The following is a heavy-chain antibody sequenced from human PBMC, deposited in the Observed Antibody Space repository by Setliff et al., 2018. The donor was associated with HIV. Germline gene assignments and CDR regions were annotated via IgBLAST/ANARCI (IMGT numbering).Heavy chain of an antibody. CDR3: ASPGPNYDGSAFDI. Sequence: SVKVSCKASGGTFSSYAISWVRQAPGQGLEWMGGIIPIFGTANYAQKFQGRVTITTDESTSTAYMGLSSLRSEDTAVYYCASPGPNYDGSAFDIWGQGTMVTVSS. J-gene: IGHJ3*02. CDR2: IIPIFGTA. D-gene: IGHD3-10*01. CDR1: GGTFSSYA. V-gene: IGHV1-69*05.